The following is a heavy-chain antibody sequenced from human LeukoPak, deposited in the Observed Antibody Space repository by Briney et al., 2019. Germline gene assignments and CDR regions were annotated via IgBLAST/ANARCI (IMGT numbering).Heavy chain of an antibody. J-gene: IGHJ4*02. CDR2: TYYRSKWYN. CDR3: AKAPVTSCRGAFCYPFDY. Sequence: SQTLSLTCAISGDSVSSNSVAWNWIRQSPSRGLEWLGRTYYRSKWYNDYAVSVKSRITINPDTSKNQFSLQVNSVTPEDAAVYYCAKAPVTSCRGAFCYPFDYWGQGTLVTVSS. CDR1: GDSVSSNSVA. V-gene: IGHV6-1*01. D-gene: IGHD2-15*01.